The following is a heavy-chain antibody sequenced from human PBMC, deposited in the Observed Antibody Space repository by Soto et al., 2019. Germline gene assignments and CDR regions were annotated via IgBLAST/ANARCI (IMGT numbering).Heavy chain of an antibody. CDR2: IIPIFGTA. V-gene: IGHV1-69*13. CDR3: ARALDGYNSRAPFDY. CDR1: GGTFSSYA. J-gene: IGHJ4*02. Sequence: ASVKVSCQASGGTFSSYAISWVRQAPGQGLELMGGIIPIFGTANYAQKFQGRVTITADESTSTAYMELSSLRSEDTAVYYCARALDGYNSRAPFDYWGQGTLVTVSS. D-gene: IGHD5-12*01.